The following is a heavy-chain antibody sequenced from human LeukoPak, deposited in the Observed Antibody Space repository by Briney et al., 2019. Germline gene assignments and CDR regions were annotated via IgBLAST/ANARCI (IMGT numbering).Heavy chain of an antibody. D-gene: IGHD1-1*01. V-gene: IGHV3-23*01. CDR2: ISGSGGNT. Sequence: GGSLRLPCAASGFTFSSYAMSWVRQAPGKGLEWVSTISGSGGNTYYADSVKGRFTISRDNSKNTLYLQMSSLRAEDTAIYYCAKGWNDGYWGQGTLVTVSS. J-gene: IGHJ4*02. CDR3: AKGWNDGY. CDR1: GFTFSSYA.